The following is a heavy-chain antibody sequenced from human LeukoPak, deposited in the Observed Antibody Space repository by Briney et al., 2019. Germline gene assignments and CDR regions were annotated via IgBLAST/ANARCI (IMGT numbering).Heavy chain of an antibody. D-gene: IGHD2-2*01. CDR1: GGTFSNYV. CDR3: ATSSDAMTSATFDI. CDR2: IIPIIGTA. V-gene: IGHV1-69*13. Sequence: SVKVSCNASGGTFSNYVLSWVRQAPGHGLEWMGGIIPIIGTANYAQKFQGRVTITVDESTSTAYLEVSTLRSEDTALYYCATSSDAMTSATFDIWGQGTMVSVSS. J-gene: IGHJ3*02.